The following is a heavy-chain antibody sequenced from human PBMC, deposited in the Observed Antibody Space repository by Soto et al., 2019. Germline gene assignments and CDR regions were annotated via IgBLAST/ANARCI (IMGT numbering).Heavy chain of an antibody. V-gene: IGHV4-30-2*01. CDR2: IYPGGNT. J-gene: IGHJ4*02. CDR3: ATLLGLELSP. CDR1: VCCIISGHYR. D-gene: IGHD1-26*01. Sequence: SSSXSLTCAVAVCCIISGHYRLTGIRQPPGKGLEWIGYIYPGGNTYYSPSLKSRFTIALDTSKSLVSLRLNPVTAADTAPYYCATLLGLELSPWGPGTLLKVYS.